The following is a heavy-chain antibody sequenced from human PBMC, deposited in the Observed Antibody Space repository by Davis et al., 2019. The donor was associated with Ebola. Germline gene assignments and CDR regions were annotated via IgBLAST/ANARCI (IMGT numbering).Heavy chain of an antibody. CDR1: GFTFSSFA. Sequence: GESLKISCAASGFTFSSFAMHWVRQAPGKGLEWVAVISFDGSTTHYADSVKGRFTVSRDNSKKTMYLQMNSLRAEDTAVYYCARSGLSFGVVKYHYGMDVWGKGTTVTVSS. CDR2: ISFDGSTT. CDR3: ARSGLSFGVVKYHYGMDV. V-gene: IGHV3-30-3*01. D-gene: IGHD3-3*01. J-gene: IGHJ6*04.